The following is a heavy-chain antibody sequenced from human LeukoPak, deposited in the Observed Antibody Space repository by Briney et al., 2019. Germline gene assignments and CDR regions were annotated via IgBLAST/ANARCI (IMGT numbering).Heavy chain of an antibody. D-gene: IGHD5-18*01. V-gene: IGHV3-30*04. CDR3: ARDGDSYGFSISSYYYMDV. CDR1: GFTFSSYA. J-gene: IGHJ6*03. Sequence: GGSLRLSCAASGFTFSSYAMHWVRQAPGKGLEWVAVISSDGSNKYYADSVKGRFTISRDNSKNTLYLQMNSLRAEDTAVYYCARDGDSYGFSISSYYYMDVWGKGTTVTVSS. CDR2: ISSDGSNK.